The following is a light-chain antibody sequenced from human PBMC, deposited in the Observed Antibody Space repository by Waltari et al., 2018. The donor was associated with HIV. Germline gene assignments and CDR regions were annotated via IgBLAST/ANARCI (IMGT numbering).Light chain of an antibody. CDR2: EDS. CDR1: ALPKQY. Sequence: SSELTQPPSVSVSPGQPARITCSAYALPKQYAYWYLQKSGQAPVLVMYEDSKRPSAIPEIYSGSSSGTVATLTFSGTQVENEVNYYCYSSDSSDWVVGGGTKLTVL. CDR3: YSSDSSDWV. V-gene: IGLV3-10*01. J-gene: IGLJ3*02.